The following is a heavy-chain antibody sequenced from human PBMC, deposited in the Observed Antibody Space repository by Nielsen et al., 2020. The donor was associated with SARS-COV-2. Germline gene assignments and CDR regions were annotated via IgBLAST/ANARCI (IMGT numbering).Heavy chain of an antibody. J-gene: IGHJ4*02. CDR1: GYTFTGYY. V-gene: IGHV1-2*02. Sequence: ASVKVSCKASGYTFTGYYIHWVRQAPGQGLEWMGWINPNSGGTNYAQKFQGRVTMTRDTSISTAYMELSRLRSDDTAVYYCARDLNLGMVRGHFDYWGQGTLVTVSS. D-gene: IGHD3-10*01. CDR2: INPNSGGT. CDR3: ARDLNLGMVRGHFDY.